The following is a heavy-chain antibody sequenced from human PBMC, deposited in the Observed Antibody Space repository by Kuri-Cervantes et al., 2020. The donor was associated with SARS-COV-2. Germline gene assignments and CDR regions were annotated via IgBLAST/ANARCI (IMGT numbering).Heavy chain of an antibody. CDR1: GYTFTSYG. V-gene: IGHV1-46*01. CDR2: INPSVGLST. CDR3: ASDGVSGSLSLDF. D-gene: IGHD6-19*01. J-gene: IGHJ4*02. Sequence: ASVKVSCKASGYTFTSYGITWVRQAPGQGLEWMGIINPSVGLSTNYAQKFQDRVTMTRDTSTSTVYMELSSLRSEDTALYYCASDGVSGSLSLDFWGQGTLVTVSS.